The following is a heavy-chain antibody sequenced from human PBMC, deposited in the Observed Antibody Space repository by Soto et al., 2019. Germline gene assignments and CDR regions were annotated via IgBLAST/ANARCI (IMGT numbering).Heavy chain of an antibody. CDR3: ARDRSEMITFGGETNFDP. Sequence: QVQLVQSGAEVKKPGASVKVSCKASGYTFTSYGISWVRQAPGQGLEWMGWISAYNGNTNYAQKLQGRVTMTTEPSTSTAYMELRSLRSDDTAVYYCARDRSEMITFGGETNFDPWGQGTLVTVSS. D-gene: IGHD3-16*01. V-gene: IGHV1-18*04. J-gene: IGHJ5*02. CDR2: ISAYNGNT. CDR1: GYTFTSYG.